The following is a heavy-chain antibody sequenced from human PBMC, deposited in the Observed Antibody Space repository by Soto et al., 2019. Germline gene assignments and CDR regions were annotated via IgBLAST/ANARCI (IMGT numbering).Heavy chain of an antibody. D-gene: IGHD1-26*01. J-gene: IGHJ4*02. CDR3: GKEGAGRANYFDY. CDR2: ISSNGGST. Sequence: TGGSLRLSCSASGFTFSSYAMHWVRQAPGKGLEYVSAISSNGGSTYYADSVKGRFTISRDNSKNTLYLQMSSLRAEDTAVYYCGKEGAGRANYFDYGGQGPLVTVPS. V-gene: IGHV3-64D*08. CDR1: GFTFSSYA.